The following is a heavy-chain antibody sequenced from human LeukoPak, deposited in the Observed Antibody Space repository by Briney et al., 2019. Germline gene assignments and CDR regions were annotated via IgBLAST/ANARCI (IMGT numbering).Heavy chain of an antibody. CDR2: INLDGSER. D-gene: IGHD5-12*01. CDR1: EFSFSNFA. V-gene: IGHV3-7*01. Sequence: PGGSLRLSCSASEFSFSNFAMNWVRQAPGKGLEWVATINLDGSERYQVDSVKGRFTISRDNAKNSVYLQMNSLRAEDTAVYYCASPYSGDYWGQGTLVTVSS. CDR3: ASPYSGDY. J-gene: IGHJ4*02.